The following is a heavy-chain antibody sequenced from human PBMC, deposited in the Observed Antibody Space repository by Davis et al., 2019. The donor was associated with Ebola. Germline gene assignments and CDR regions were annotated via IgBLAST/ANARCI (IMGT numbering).Heavy chain of an antibody. D-gene: IGHD3-22*01. CDR1: GGSFSGYY. Sequence: PSESLSLTCAVYGGSFSGYYWSWIRQPPGKGLEWIGEINHSGSTHYNPSLKSRVTISVDTSKNQFSLKLSSVTAADTAVYYCARRPVEYYYDSSGYWRDYWGQGTLVTVSS. V-gene: IGHV4-34*01. J-gene: IGHJ4*02. CDR3: ARRPVEYYYDSSGYWRDY. CDR2: INHSGST.